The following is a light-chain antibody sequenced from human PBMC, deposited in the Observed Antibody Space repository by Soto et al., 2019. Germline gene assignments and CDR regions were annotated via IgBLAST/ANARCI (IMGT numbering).Light chain of an antibody. Sequence: VLAQSPVALSFSPWERATISCRASQNINRYLAWYHQKPGQPPRLLIYDASTRATGIPARFSGSGSGTDFTLTISSLEPEDFAVYYCQQRSNWPITFGQRTRLEIK. CDR1: QNINRY. V-gene: IGKV3-11*01. J-gene: IGKJ5*01. CDR2: DAS. CDR3: QQRSNWPIT.